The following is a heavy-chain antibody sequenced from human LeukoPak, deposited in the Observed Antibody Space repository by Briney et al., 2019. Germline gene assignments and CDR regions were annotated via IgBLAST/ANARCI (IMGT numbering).Heavy chain of an antibody. V-gene: IGHV4-34*01. CDR1: VDSFSNHY. Sequence: PSETLSLTCAVYVDSFSNHYWNWIRQTPGKGLEWIGEVNESGGTNVNPSLRSRVILSVDTSKNQFSLKLISMTAADTAVYYCARDLRCSSTRCSGDYYYYYMDVWGKGTTVTISS. D-gene: IGHD2-2*01. CDR2: VNESGGT. CDR3: ARDLRCSSTRCSGDYYYYYMDV. J-gene: IGHJ6*03.